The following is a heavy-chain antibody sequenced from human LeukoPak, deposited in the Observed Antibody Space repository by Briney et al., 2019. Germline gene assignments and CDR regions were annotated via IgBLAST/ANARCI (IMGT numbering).Heavy chain of an antibody. CDR1: AYTFTING. CDR2: ISAYNGNT. Sequence: GASVTVSFKDSAYTFTINGISWVRQAPGQGLKWMGWISAYNGNTNYAQKLQGRVTMTTDTSTSTAYSDLTSLRSDDTAVYYCARETRVREDCDYWGQGTLVTVSS. J-gene: IGHJ4*02. CDR3: ARETRVREDCDY. V-gene: IGHV1-18*01. D-gene: IGHD1/OR15-1a*01.